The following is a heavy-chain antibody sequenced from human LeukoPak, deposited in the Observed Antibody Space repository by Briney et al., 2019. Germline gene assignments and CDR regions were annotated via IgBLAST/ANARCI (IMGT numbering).Heavy chain of an antibody. CDR3: AKDRNRWGLTPPFDY. V-gene: IGHV3-23*01. CDR1: GFTFSSYA. J-gene: IGHJ4*02. Sequence: GGSLRLSCAASGFTFSSYAMSWVRQAPGKGLEWVSAISGGGGSTYYADSVKGRFTISRDNSKNTLYLQMNSLRAEDTAVYYCAKDRNRWGLTPPFDYWGQGTLVTVSS. D-gene: IGHD1-14*01. CDR2: ISGGGGST.